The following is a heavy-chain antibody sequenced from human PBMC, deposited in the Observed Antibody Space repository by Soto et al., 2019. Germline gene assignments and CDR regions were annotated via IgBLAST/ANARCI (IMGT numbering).Heavy chain of an antibody. CDR1: GFTFNIYT. CDR2: ICSSSSYI. Sequence: LRLSCSASGFTFNIYTMHWVRQAPGKGLEWVSAICSSSSYIYYADSVKGRFTISRDNAKNSLYLQMNSLRAEDTAVYYCARGGRNSGYYYYYMDVWGKGTTVTVSS. V-gene: IGHV3-21*01. CDR3: ARGGRNSGYYYYYMDV. D-gene: IGHD6-25*01. J-gene: IGHJ6*03.